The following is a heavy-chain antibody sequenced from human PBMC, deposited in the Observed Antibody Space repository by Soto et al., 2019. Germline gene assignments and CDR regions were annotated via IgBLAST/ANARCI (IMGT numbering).Heavy chain of an antibody. Sequence: QVQLQQWGAGLLKPSETLSLTCAVYGGSFSGYYWSWIRQPPGKGLEWIGEINHSGSTNYNPSLKSRVTISVDTSKNQFSLKLSSVTAADTAVYYCARDDSSSFLWFDPWGQGTLVTVSS. CDR1: GGSFSGYY. CDR3: ARDDSSSFLWFDP. CDR2: INHSGST. D-gene: IGHD6-6*01. J-gene: IGHJ5*02. V-gene: IGHV4-34*01.